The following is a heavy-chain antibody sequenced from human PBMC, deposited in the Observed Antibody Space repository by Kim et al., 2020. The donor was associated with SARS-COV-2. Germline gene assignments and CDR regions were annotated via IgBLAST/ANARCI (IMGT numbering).Heavy chain of an antibody. Sequence: SETLSLTCAVYGGSFSGYYWSWIRQPPGKGLEWIGEINHSGSTNYNPSLKSRVTISVDTSKNQFSLKLRSVTAADTAVYYCARFARPCSGGSCSQDYYY. CDR1: GGSFSGYY. CDR2: INHSGST. D-gene: IGHD2-15*01. V-gene: IGHV4-34*01. CDR3: ARFARPCSGGSCSQDYYY. J-gene: IGHJ6*01.